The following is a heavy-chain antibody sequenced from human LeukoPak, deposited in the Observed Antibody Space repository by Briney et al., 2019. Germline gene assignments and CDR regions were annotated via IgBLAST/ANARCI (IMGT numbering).Heavy chain of an antibody. J-gene: IGHJ5*02. Sequence: SETLSLTCAAYGGSFSGYYWSWIRQPPGKGLEWIGEINHSGSTNYNPSLKSRVTISVDTSKNQFSLKLSSVTAADTAVYYCASIVVPGNWFDPWGQGTLVTASS. D-gene: IGHD2-2*01. CDR2: INHSGST. CDR1: GGSFSGYY. CDR3: ASIVVPGNWFDP. V-gene: IGHV4-34*01.